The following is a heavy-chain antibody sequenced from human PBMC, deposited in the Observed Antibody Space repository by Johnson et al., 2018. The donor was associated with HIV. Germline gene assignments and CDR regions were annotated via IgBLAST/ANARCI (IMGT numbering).Heavy chain of an antibody. D-gene: IGHD1-26*01. Sequence: MLLVESGGGVVQPGRSLRLSCAASGFTFSSYGMSWVRQAPGKGLEWVSVIYSGGTTYYADSVKGRFTISRDNSKNTLYLQMNSLRAEDTAVYYCARESANSGRYSGAFDIWGQGTMVTVSS. CDR2: IYSGGTT. J-gene: IGHJ3*02. CDR1: GFTFSSYG. CDR3: ARESANSGRYSGAFDI. V-gene: IGHV3-66*01.